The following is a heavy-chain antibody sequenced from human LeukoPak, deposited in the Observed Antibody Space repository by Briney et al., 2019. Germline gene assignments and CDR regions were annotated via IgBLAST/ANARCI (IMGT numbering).Heavy chain of an antibody. CDR3: ARDQMTDAQHYYDSSGYLPLGMDV. Sequence: GGSLRLSCAASGFTFSSYSMNWVRQAPGKGLEWVSSISSSSSYIYYADSVKGRFTISRDNAKNSLYLQMNSLRAEDTAVYYCARDQMTDAQHYYDSSGYLPLGMDVWGQGTTVTVSS. CDR2: ISSSSSYI. V-gene: IGHV3-21*01. D-gene: IGHD3-22*01. CDR1: GFTFSSYS. J-gene: IGHJ6*02.